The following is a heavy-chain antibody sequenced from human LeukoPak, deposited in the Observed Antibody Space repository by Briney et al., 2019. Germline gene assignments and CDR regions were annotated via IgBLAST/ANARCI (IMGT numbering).Heavy chain of an antibody. Sequence: PSETLSLTCTVSGGSISSYYWSWIRQPPGKGLEWIGYIYYSGSTNYNPSLKSRVTISVDTSKNQFPLKLSSVTAADTAVYYCARSGYYFDYWGQGTLVTVSS. CDR2: IYYSGST. D-gene: IGHD3-22*01. CDR1: GGSISSYY. J-gene: IGHJ4*02. CDR3: ARSGYYFDY. V-gene: IGHV4-59*01.